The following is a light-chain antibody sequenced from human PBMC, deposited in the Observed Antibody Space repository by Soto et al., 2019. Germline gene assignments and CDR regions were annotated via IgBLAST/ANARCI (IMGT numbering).Light chain of an antibody. CDR3: SSYTSSSTEV. V-gene: IGLV2-14*01. CDR2: EVS. J-gene: IGLJ1*01. Sequence: QSALTQPASVSGSPGQSITISCTGTSSDVGGYNYVSWYQQHPGKAPKLMIYEVSNRPSGVSNRFSGSKSGNTASLTISGLQAEDVADYYCSSYTSSSTEVFGTGTKLTVL. CDR1: SSDVGGYNY.